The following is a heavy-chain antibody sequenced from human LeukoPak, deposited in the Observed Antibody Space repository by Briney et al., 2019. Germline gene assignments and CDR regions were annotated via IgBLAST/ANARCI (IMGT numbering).Heavy chain of an antibody. Sequence: GGSLTLSCAASGFTFSNYWMHWVRQAPGKGLVWVLRIKSDGTNTSYTDSVKGRFTISRDNAKNTLYLQMNSLRAEDTAVYYCAREFTTVNHRAFDIWGQGTMVTVSS. D-gene: IGHD4-17*01. V-gene: IGHV3-74*01. CDR3: AREFTTVNHRAFDI. CDR2: IKSDGTNT. CDR1: GFTFSNYW. J-gene: IGHJ3*02.